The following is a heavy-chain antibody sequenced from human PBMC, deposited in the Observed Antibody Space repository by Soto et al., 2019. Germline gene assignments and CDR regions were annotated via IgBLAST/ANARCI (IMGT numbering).Heavy chain of an antibody. V-gene: IGHV4-39*01. D-gene: IGHD6-13*01. CDR1: GGSISSSSYY. Sequence: QLQLQESGPGLVKPSETLSLTCTVSGGSISSSSYYWGWVRQPPGKGLEWIATIYYSGSTYYNPSLKSRVTIPVDTSKNQFSLKLTSVTAADTAVYYCARHVAAGGGGYYGMDVWGQGTTVTVSS. CDR2: IYYSGST. CDR3: ARHVAAGGGGYYGMDV. J-gene: IGHJ6*02.